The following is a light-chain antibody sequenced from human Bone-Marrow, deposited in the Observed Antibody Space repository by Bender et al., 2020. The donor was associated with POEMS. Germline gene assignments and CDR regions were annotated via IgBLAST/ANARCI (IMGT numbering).Light chain of an antibody. CDR1: SSNTGSGYD. Sequence: QSVLTQPPSVSGAPGQRVTISCTGSSSNTGSGYDINWYQHLPGTAPKLLIYGYNNRPSGVPDRFSGSKSGTSASLAITGLQAEDEGDYYCAAWDDSLNGVIFGGGTKVTVL. CDR2: GYN. J-gene: IGLJ2*01. CDR3: AAWDDSLNGVI. V-gene: IGLV1-40*01.